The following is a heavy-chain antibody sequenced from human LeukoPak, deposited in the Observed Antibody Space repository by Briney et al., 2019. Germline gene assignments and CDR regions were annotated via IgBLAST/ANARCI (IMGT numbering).Heavy chain of an antibody. J-gene: IGHJ6*02. Sequence: GGSLRLSCVASGFTLSDHWMYWVRQGPSRGLAHVSRVESDASRTTYADSVKGRFTISRDDAKNTMYLQMNSLRVEDAAVYYCVKGGHKLDIQTTHYYYGLDVWGQGTTVAVS. CDR3: VKGGHKLDIQTTHYYYGLDV. CDR2: VESDASRT. CDR1: GFTLSDHW. V-gene: IGHV3-74*03. D-gene: IGHD5-12*01.